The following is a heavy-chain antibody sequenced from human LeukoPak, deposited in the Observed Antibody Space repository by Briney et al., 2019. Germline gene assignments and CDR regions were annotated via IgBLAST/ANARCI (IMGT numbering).Heavy chain of an antibody. J-gene: IGHJ5*01. V-gene: IGHV3-13*04. CDR2: FIPAGDR. Sequence: GGSLRLSCAASGFTFSSHDMHWVRQAAGKGLEWVSGFIPAGDRYYAESVKGRFTISRENAKSSLYLQMNSLRVRDTAVYYCVRGGVWGLSSNWLESWGQGILVTVSS. CDR3: VRGGVWGLSSNWLES. CDR1: GFTFSSHD. D-gene: IGHD7-27*01.